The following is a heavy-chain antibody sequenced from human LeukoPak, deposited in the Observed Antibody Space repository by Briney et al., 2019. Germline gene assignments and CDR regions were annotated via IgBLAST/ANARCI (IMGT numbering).Heavy chain of an antibody. CDR3: AREPYYDSSGYYLNWFDP. J-gene: IGHJ5*02. Sequence: SETLSLTCTVSGGSISSSSYYWGWIRQPPGKGLEWFGSIYYSGSTYYNPSLKSRVTISVDTSKNQFSLKLSSVTAADTAVYYCAREPYYDSSGYYLNWFDPWGQGTLVTVSS. CDR2: IYYSGST. CDR1: GGSISSSSYY. V-gene: IGHV4-39*01. D-gene: IGHD3-22*01.